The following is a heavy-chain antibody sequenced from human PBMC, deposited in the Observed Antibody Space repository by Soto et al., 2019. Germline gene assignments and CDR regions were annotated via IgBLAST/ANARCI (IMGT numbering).Heavy chain of an antibody. CDR2: ISSSSSTI. CDR3: ARVDERVISFDS. CDR1: GFTFSSYS. Sequence: EVQLVESGGGLVQPGGSLRLSCAASGFTFSSYSMNWVRQAPGKGLEWVSYISSSSSTIYYADSVKGRFTISRDNAKNSLYRQMNSRRDADTAVYYWARVDERVISFDSWGQGTLVTVSS. V-gene: IGHV3-48*02. J-gene: IGHJ4*02. D-gene: IGHD3-22*01.